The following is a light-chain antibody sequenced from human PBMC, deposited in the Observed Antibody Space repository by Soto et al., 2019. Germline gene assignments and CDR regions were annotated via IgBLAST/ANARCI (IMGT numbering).Light chain of an antibody. J-gene: IGLJ3*02. V-gene: IGLV2-14*03. CDR3: SSFTDTGTVM. CDR2: DVS. CDR1: SSDVGAHHS. Sequence: QSAPTQPASVSGSPGQSFTISCTGTSSDVGAHHSVSWYQQHPGKAPKLIIFDVSNRPSGVSNRFSGSKSGNTASLTISGLHAEDDADYYCSSFTDTGTVMFGGGTKLTVL.